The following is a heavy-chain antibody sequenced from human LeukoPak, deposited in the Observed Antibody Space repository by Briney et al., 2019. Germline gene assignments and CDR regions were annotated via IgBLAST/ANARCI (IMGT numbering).Heavy chain of an antibody. CDR3: AKDGPGGYYLNWFDP. Sequence: SVKVSFKASGGTFSSYAISWVRQAPGQGLEWMGRIIPILGIANYAQKFQGRVTITADKSTSTAYMELSSLRSEDTAVYYCAKDGPGGYYLNWFDPWGQGTLVTVSS. J-gene: IGHJ5*02. CDR2: IIPILGIA. CDR1: GGTFSSYA. V-gene: IGHV1-69*04. D-gene: IGHD3-22*01.